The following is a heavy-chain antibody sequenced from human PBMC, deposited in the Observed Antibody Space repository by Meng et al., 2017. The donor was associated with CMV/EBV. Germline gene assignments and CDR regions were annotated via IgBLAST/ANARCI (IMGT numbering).Heavy chain of an antibody. Sequence: SVKVSCKASGGTFSSYAISWVRQAPGQGLEWMGGVIPILGIANYAQKFQGRVTITADKSTSTAYMELSSLRSEDTAVYYCARRLSTYDFWSGYSSRGMDVWGQGTTVTVSS. V-gene: IGHV1-69*10. CDR1: GGTFSSYA. D-gene: IGHD3-3*01. CDR2: VIPILGIA. CDR3: ARRLSTYDFWSGYSSRGMDV. J-gene: IGHJ6*02.